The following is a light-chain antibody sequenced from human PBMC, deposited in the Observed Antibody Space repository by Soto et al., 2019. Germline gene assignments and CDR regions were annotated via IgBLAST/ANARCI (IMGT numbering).Light chain of an antibody. Sequence: QSVLTQPASVSGSPGQSITISCTGGSSDIGGYNYVSWFQQHPGKAPKLMIYEVTNRPSGVSNRFSGSKSGSTASLTISGLQAEDEADYYCSSHTSSNTLVFGTGTKVTVL. CDR2: EVT. J-gene: IGLJ1*01. CDR1: SSDIGGYNY. V-gene: IGLV2-14*01. CDR3: SSHTSSNTLV.